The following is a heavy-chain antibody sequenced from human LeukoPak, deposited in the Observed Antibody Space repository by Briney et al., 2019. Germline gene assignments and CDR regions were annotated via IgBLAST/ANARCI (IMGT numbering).Heavy chain of an antibody. CDR3: ARYDKEVVAATIY. J-gene: IGHJ4*02. V-gene: IGHV1-18*01. CDR1: GGTFSSHG. CDR2: ISAYNGNT. Sequence: ASVKVSCKASGGTFSSHGISWVRQAPGQGLEWMGWISAYNGNTNYAQKLQGRVTMTTDTSTSTAYMELRSLRSDDTAVYYCARYDKEVVAATIYWGQGTLVTVSS. D-gene: IGHD2-15*01.